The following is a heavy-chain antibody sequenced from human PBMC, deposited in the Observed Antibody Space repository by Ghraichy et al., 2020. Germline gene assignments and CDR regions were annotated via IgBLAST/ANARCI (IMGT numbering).Heavy chain of an antibody. CDR2: ISGSDDST. CDR3: AKDGGFSYWYYFDY. D-gene: IGHD2-8*02. J-gene: IGHJ4*02. V-gene: IGHV3-23*01. CDR1: GFTFSSYA. Sequence: GGSLRLSCAASGFTFSSYAMSWVRQAPGKGLEWVSSISGSDDSTDYADSVKGRFTISRDNSKNTLFLKMNSLRAEDTAVYYCAKDGGFSYWYYFDYWGQGTLVTVSS.